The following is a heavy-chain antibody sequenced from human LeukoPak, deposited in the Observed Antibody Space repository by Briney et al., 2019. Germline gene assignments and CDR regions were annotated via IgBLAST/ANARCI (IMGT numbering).Heavy chain of an antibody. V-gene: IGHV4-34*01. D-gene: IGHD4-17*01. CDR2: INHSGST. CDR3: ARGTHYVLYYYYMDV. Sequence: GSLRLSCAASGFTFSSYAMSWVRQAPGKGLEWIGEINHSGSTNYNPSLKSRVTISVDTSKNQFSLKLSSVTAADTAVYYCARGTHYVLYYYYMDVWGKGTTVTVPS. J-gene: IGHJ6*03. CDR1: GFTFSSYA.